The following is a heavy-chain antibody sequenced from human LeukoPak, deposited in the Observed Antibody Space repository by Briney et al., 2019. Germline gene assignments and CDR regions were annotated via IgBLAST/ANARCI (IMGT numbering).Heavy chain of an antibody. J-gene: IGHJ4*02. D-gene: IGHD3-10*01. V-gene: IGHV3-30*18. CDR2: ISHDGSNK. Sequence: GGSLRLSCVASGFTFSSYGMHWVRQAPGKGLEWVAVISHDGSNKYYADSVKGRFTISRDNSKNTLYLQMNSLRAEGTAVYYCAKDYGSGFLAGGDYWGQGTLVTVSS. CDR3: AKDYGSGFLAGGDY. CDR1: GFTFSSYG.